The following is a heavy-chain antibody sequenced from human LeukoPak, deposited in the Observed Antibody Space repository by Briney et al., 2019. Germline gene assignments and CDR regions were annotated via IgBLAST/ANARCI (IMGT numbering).Heavy chain of an antibody. D-gene: IGHD3-22*01. CDR1: GGSFSGYY. Sequence: SETLSLTCAVYGGSFSGYYWSWIRQPPGKGLEWIGEINHSGSTYCNPSLKSRVTISVDTSKNQFSLKLSSVTAADTAVYYCASRSYYDSSGYYYPDDAFDIWGQGTMVTVSS. J-gene: IGHJ3*02. V-gene: IGHV4-34*01. CDR3: ASRSYYDSSGYYYPDDAFDI. CDR2: INHSGST.